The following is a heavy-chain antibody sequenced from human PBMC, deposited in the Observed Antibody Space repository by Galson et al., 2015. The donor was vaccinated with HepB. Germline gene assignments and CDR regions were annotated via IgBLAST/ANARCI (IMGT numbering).Heavy chain of an antibody. CDR3: ARAHPAESDY. V-gene: IGHV4-39*01. CDR2: IYYSGST. J-gene: IGHJ4*02. Sequence: LSLTCTVSGGSISRSSSYWGWIRQPPGKGLEWIGSIYYSGSTYYSPSLRSRVTMSVDTSKNQFPLKLRSVTAADTAVYYCARAHPAESDYWGQGTLVTVSS. CDR1: GGSISRSSSY.